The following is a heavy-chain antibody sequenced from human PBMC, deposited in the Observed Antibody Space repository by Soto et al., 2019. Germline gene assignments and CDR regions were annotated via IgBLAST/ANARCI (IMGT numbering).Heavy chain of an antibody. Sequence: GGSLRLSCAASGFTFSSYARSWVRQAPGKGLEWVSAISGSGGSTYYADSVKGRFTISGDNSKNTLYLQMNSLRAEDTAVYYCAKGMTTVTTGYYYYYYMDVWGKGTTVTVSS. CDR1: GFTFSSYA. CDR3: AKGMTTVTTGYYYYYYMDV. J-gene: IGHJ6*03. D-gene: IGHD4-17*01. V-gene: IGHV3-23*01. CDR2: ISGSGGST.